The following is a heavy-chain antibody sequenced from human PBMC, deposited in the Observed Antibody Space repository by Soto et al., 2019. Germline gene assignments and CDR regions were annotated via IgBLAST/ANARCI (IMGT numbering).Heavy chain of an antibody. CDR2: IYHDGST. CDR3: ARVSSSSRTWFDP. J-gene: IGHJ5*02. V-gene: IGHV4-4*02. CDR1: GGSISSDNW. Sequence: QVQLQESGPGLVKPSGTLSLTCAVSGGSISSDNWWSWVRQPPGKGLEWIGEIYHDGSTNYNPSLKSRVTISVDKSKNQFSLKLTSVTAADTAVHYCARVSSSSRTWFDPWGQGNLVTVSS. D-gene: IGHD6-6*01.